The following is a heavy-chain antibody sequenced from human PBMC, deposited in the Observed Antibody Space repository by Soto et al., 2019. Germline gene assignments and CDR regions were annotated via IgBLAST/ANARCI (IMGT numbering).Heavy chain of an antibody. CDR2: TSGSGGST. CDR3: AKAPPHDYGDYYYYGMDV. Sequence: PGGSLRLSCAASGFTFSSYAMSWVRQAPGKGLEWVSATSGSGGSTYYADSVKGRFTISRDNSKNTLFLQMNSLRAEDTAVYYCAKAPPHDYGDYYYYGMDVWGQGTTVTVSS. V-gene: IGHV3-23*01. D-gene: IGHD4-17*01. CDR1: GFTFSSYA. J-gene: IGHJ6*02.